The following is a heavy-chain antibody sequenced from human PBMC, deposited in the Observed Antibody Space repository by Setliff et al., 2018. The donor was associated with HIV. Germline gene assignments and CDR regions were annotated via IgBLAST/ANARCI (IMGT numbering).Heavy chain of an antibody. CDR3: TRSSRYCTSTSCPYYSYYYMDV. V-gene: IGHV4-38-2*01. CDR1: GYSVSSGHY. D-gene: IGHD2-2*01. Sequence: PSETLSLTCAVSGYSVSSGHYWTWIRQHPERGLEWIGHIHSGGSTFYNPSLKSRVTISVDTSKNQFSLKLSSVTAADTAVYYCTRSSRYCTSTSCPYYSYYYMDVWGKGTTVTVSS. CDR2: IHSGGST. J-gene: IGHJ6*03.